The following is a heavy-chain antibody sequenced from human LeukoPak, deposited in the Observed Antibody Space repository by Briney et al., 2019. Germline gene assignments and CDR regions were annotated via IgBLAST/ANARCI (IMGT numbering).Heavy chain of an antibody. V-gene: IGHV4-34*01. CDR3: ARYDYYDSSGYLYFDY. Sequence: SETLSLTCAVYGGSFSGYYWSWIRQPPGKGLEWIGEINHSGSTNYNPSPKSRVTISVDTSKNQFSLKLSSVTAADTAVYYCARYDYYDSSGYLYFDYWGQGTLVTVSS. CDR1: GGSFSGYY. D-gene: IGHD3-22*01. CDR2: INHSGST. J-gene: IGHJ4*02.